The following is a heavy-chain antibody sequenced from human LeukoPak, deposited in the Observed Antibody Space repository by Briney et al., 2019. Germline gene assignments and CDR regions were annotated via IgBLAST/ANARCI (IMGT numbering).Heavy chain of an antibody. V-gene: IGHV3-64D*06. CDR3: VKDGSTYGSGLSYYYVMDV. Sequence: PGGSLRLSCSASGFTFSSYAMHWVRQAPGQGLEYVSAISSNGGSTYYADSVKGRFTISTDNSKNTMYLQMSSLRAEDTAVYCCVKDGSTYGSGLSYYYVMDVWGKGTTVSVSS. D-gene: IGHD3-10*01. CDR2: ISSNGGST. J-gene: IGHJ6*04. CDR1: GFTFSSYA.